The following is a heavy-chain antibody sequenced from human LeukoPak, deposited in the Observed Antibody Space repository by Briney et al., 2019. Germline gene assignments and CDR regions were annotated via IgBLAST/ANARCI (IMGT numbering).Heavy chain of an antibody. J-gene: IGHJ4*02. V-gene: IGHV3-30*02. CDR1: GFTFSSYG. D-gene: IGHD2-8*01. Sequence: GGSLRLSCAASGFTFSSYGMHWVRQAPGKGLEWVAFIRYEGSKKYYVDSVKGRFTISRDNSKSTLHLQMNSLRVEDTVVYYCAKDASGYCVNGVCFPLDYWGQGTLVTVSS. CDR2: IRYEGSKK. CDR3: AKDASGYCVNGVCFPLDY.